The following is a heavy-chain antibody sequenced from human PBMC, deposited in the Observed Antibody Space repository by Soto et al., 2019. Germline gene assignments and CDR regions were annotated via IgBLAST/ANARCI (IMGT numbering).Heavy chain of an antibody. J-gene: IGHJ4*02. Sequence: SGGSLRLSCAASGFTFSSYAMSWVRQAPGKGLEWVSAISGSGGSTYYADSVKGRFTISRDNSKNTLYLQMNSLRAEDTAVYYCAKDQYSSSWYLLDYWGQGTLVTVSS. CDR2: ISGSGGST. CDR3: AKDQYSSSWYLLDY. V-gene: IGHV3-23*01. CDR1: GFTFSSYA. D-gene: IGHD6-13*01.